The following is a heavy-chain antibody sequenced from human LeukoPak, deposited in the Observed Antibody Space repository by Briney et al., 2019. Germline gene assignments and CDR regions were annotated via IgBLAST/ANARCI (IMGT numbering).Heavy chain of an antibody. Sequence: PSETLSLTCTVSGGSISSYYWSWIRQPAGKGLEWIGRIYTSGNTNFNPSLKSRVTMSVDTSKNQFSLKLSSVTAADTAVYYCARELYYDFWSGYPNAFDIWGQGTMVTVSS. J-gene: IGHJ3*02. V-gene: IGHV4-4*07. CDR2: IYTSGNT. CDR3: ARELYYDFWSGYPNAFDI. D-gene: IGHD3-3*01. CDR1: GGSISSYY.